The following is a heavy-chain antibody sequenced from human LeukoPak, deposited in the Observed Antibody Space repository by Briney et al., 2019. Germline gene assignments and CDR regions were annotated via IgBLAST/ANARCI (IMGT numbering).Heavy chain of an antibody. Sequence: SETLSLTCSISGGSINNYFWTWIRQPAGKGLEWIGRIYTSGSTDYNPSLKSRVTMSVDTSKNQFSLNLYSVTAADTAVYYCASHLFDPAAYDYWGQGTLVTVSS. CDR3: ASHLFDPAAYDY. V-gene: IGHV4-4*07. CDR2: IYTSGST. J-gene: IGHJ4*02. D-gene: IGHD6-13*01. CDR1: GGSINNYF.